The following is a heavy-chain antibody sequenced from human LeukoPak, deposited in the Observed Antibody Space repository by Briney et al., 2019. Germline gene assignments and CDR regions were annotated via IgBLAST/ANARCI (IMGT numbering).Heavy chain of an antibody. CDR3: AGEYYYDSSVYLGDAFDI. Sequence: GGSLRLSCAASGFMFSTYAMNWVRQAPGKGLEWVSAISGSGGSTYYADSVKGRFTISRDNAKNSLYLQMNSLRAEDTAVYYCAGEYYYDSSVYLGDAFDIWGQGTMVTVSS. CDR2: ISGSGGST. V-gene: IGHV3-23*01. J-gene: IGHJ3*02. CDR1: GFMFSTYA. D-gene: IGHD3-22*01.